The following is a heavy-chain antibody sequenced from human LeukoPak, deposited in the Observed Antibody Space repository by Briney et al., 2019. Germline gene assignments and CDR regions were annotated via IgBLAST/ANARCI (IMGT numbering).Heavy chain of an antibody. CDR3: ARVVGSTSWFDS. V-gene: IGHV4-31*03. D-gene: IGHD2-2*01. CDR2: SYYSGNT. Sequence: PSQTLSLTCTVSGDLIIGAPYYWSWVRQHPGKGLEWIAYSYYSGNTYYNPSLKSRIGLSVDTSKNQFSLNLTSVTAADTGVYFCARVVGSTSWFDSWGQGTRVTVSS. CDR1: GDLIIGAPYY. J-gene: IGHJ5*01.